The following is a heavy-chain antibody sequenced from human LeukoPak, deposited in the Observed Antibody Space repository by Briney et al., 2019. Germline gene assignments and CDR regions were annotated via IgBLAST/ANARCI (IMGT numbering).Heavy chain of an antibody. D-gene: IGHD5-18*01. J-gene: IGHJ4*02. CDR2: INHSGST. CDR3: ARGQEGYSYGYDFDY. V-gene: IGHV4-34*01. CDR1: GGSFSGYY. Sequence: SETLSLTCAVYGGSFSGYYWSWIRQPPGKGLEWIGEINHSGSTNYNPSLKSRVPISVDTSKNEFSLKLSSVTGADTAVYYCARGQEGYSYGYDFDYWGQGTLVTVSS.